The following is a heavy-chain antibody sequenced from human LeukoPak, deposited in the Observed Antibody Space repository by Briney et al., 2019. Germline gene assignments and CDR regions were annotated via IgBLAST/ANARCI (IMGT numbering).Heavy chain of an antibody. D-gene: IGHD3-16*01. Sequence: SVKVSCKASGGTLSSYAISWVRQAPGQGLEWMGGIIPIFGTANYAQKFQGRVTITADESTSTAYMELSSLRSEDTAVYYCARSGGHYDYVWGTLDYWGQGTLVTVSS. CDR1: GGTLSSYA. CDR3: ARSGGHYDYVWGTLDY. CDR2: IIPIFGTA. J-gene: IGHJ4*02. V-gene: IGHV1-69*13.